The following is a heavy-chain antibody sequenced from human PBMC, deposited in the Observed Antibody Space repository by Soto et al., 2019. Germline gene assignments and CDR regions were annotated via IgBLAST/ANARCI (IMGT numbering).Heavy chain of an antibody. Sequence: PVESLKISCRCSGYTFSNFWISCFRDLPVKVLEWMGIIYPGDHETRYSPSFHGKVTISADKSINTAYLQWSSLEASDSAFYYCARSPRSSPYFDYWGQGALVTVSS. V-gene: IGHV5-51*01. D-gene: IGHD6-13*01. J-gene: IGHJ4*02. CDR3: ARSPRSSPYFDY. CDR1: GYTFSNFW. CDR2: IYPGDHET.